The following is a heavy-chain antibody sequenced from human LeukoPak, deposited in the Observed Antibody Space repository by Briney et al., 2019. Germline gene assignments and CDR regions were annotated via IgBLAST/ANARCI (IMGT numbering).Heavy chain of an antibody. CDR1: GFTFSNYA. V-gene: IGHV3-48*01. CDR2: ISSSSLSI. CDR3: TRDLRRRFDY. J-gene: IGHJ4*02. Sequence: GSLRLSCAASGFTFSNYAMNWVRQAPGKGLEWVPYISSSSLSIYYADSMKGRLTISRDNAKNSLYLLMNSLRAEDTAVYYCTRDLRRRFDYWGQGTLVTVSS.